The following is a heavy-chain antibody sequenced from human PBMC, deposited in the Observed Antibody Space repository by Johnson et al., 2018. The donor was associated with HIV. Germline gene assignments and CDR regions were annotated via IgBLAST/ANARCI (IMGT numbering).Heavy chain of an antibody. CDR2: ISSGGNTI. V-gene: IGHV3-11*04. J-gene: IGHJ3*02. Sequence: QVQLVESGGGVVQPGRSLRLSCAASGFTFSDYYMSWIRQAPGKGLEWVSYISSGGNTIYYADSVKGRFTISRDNAKNSLYLHMNSLRAEDTAVYYCARESLGGGSYWGDDAFDIWGQGTMVTVSS. D-gene: IGHD1-26*01. CDR1: GFTFSDYY. CDR3: ARESLGGGSYWGDDAFDI.